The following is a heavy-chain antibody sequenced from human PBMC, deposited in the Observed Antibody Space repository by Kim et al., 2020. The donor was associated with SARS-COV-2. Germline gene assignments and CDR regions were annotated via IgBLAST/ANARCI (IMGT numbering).Heavy chain of an antibody. Sequence: YNPSLKSRVTISVDTSKNQFSLKLSSVTAADTAVYYCARGWAVTRALFDYWGQGTLVTVSS. V-gene: IGHV4-34*01. D-gene: IGHD4-17*01. CDR3: ARGWAVTRALFDY. J-gene: IGHJ4*02.